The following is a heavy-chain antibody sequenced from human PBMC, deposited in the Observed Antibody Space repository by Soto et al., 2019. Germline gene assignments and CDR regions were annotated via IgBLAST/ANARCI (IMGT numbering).Heavy chain of an antibody. Sequence: RVSCTVSGFAFNNYGINWVRQAPGKGLEWVSSISKRDYTYYSDSVKGGFTISRDNAKNTLYLQMNSLRAEDTAVYYCARGGGSHAHPPDYWVQGTLVTVSP. CDR1: GFAFNNYG. V-gene: IGHV3-21*01. CDR3: ARGGGSHAHPPDY. J-gene: IGHJ4*02. D-gene: IGHD1-26*01. CDR2: ISKRDYT.